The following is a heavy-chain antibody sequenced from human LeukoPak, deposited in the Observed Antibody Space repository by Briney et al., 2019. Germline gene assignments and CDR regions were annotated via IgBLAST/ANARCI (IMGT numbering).Heavy chain of an antibody. D-gene: IGHD4-17*01. CDR3: ARDKIRGDSYFDS. V-gene: IGHV3-30-3*01. CDR2: ISYDGSNK. J-gene: IGHJ4*02. CDR1: GFTFSSYA. Sequence: GGSLRLSCAASGFTFSSYAMHWVRQAPGKGLEWVAVISYDGSNKYYADSVKGRFTISRDNSKNTLYLQMNSLTAEDTAVYYCARDKIRGDSYFDSWGQGTLVTVSS.